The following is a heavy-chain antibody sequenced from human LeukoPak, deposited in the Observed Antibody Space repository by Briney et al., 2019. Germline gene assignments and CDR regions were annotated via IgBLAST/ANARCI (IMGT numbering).Heavy chain of an antibody. V-gene: IGHV1-2*02. CDR2: TNPSTGGT. J-gene: IGHJ4*02. D-gene: IGHD3-10*01. CDR3: ARGGAFCSITACHEFDH. CDR1: GYTFTGSY. Sequence: GATVKVSCKTSGYTFTGSYLHWVRPVPGQGLEWMGWTNPSTGGTKSAQQFEGRVTMTRDTSNTTGYLELRSLRLDDTATYYCARGGAFCSITACHEFDHWGQGTLVIVSS.